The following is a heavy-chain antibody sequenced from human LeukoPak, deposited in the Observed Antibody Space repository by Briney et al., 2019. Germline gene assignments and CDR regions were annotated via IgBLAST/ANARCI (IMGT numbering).Heavy chain of an antibody. CDR2: ISGSGGST. V-gene: IGHV3-23*01. J-gene: IGHJ6*03. D-gene: IGHD6-25*01. CDR1: GFTFSSYA. CDR3: AKCITKYSSGFYYYYYMDV. Sequence: PGGSLRLSCAASGFTFSSYAMSWVRQAPGKGLEWVSAISGSGGSTYYADSVKGRFTISRDNSKNTLYLQMNSLRAEDTAVYYCAKCITKYSSGFYYYYYMDVWGKGTTVTVSS.